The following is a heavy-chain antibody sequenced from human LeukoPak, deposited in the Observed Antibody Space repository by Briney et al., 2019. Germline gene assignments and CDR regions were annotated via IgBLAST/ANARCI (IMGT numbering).Heavy chain of an antibody. CDR3: ARDGPAAMDDVYNWFDP. D-gene: IGHD5-18*01. CDR1: GGTFSSYA. CDR2: IIPILGIA. J-gene: IGHJ5*02. Sequence: ASVKVSCKASGGTFSSYAISWVRQAPGQGLEWMGRIIPILGIANYAQKFQGRVTITADKSTSTAYMELSSLRSEDTAVYYCARDGPAAMDDVYNWFDPWGQGTLVTVSS. V-gene: IGHV1-69*04.